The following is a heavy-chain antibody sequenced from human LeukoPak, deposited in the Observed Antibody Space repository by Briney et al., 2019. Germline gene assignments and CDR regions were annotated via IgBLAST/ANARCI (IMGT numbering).Heavy chain of an antibody. Sequence: PSETLSLTCTVSGGSISSGGYYWSWIRQPPGKGLEWIGEINHSGSTNYNPSLKSRVTISVDTSKNQFSLKLSSVTAADTAVYYCARHFSKGWGPYSNYKVGYYYYYMDVWGKGTTVTVSS. CDR2: INHSGST. CDR3: ARHFSKGWGPYSNYKVGYYYYYMDV. D-gene: IGHD4-11*01. CDR1: GGSISSGGYY. J-gene: IGHJ6*03. V-gene: IGHV4-39*01.